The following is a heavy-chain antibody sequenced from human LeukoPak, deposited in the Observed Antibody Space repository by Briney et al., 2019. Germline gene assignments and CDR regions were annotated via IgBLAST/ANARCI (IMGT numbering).Heavy chain of an antibody. D-gene: IGHD6-19*01. J-gene: IGHJ4*02. CDR3: ARQWLDGACDY. V-gene: IGHV1-18*04. CDR1: GYTFTGYY. CDR2: ISAYNGNT. Sequence: ASVKVSCKASGYTFTGYYMHWVRQAPGQGLEWMGWISAYNGNTNYAQKLQGRVTMTTDTSTSTAYMELRSLRSDDTAVYYCARQWLDGACDYWGQGTLVTVSS.